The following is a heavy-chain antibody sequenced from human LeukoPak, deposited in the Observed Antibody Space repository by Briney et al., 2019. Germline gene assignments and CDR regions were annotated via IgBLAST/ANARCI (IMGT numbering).Heavy chain of an antibody. CDR1: GGSFSGYY. D-gene: IGHD3-16*01. V-gene: IGHV4-34*01. Sequence: SETLSLTCAVYGGSFSGYYWSWIRQPPGKGLEWIGEINHSGSTNYNPSLKSRVIISVDTSKNQFSLKLSSVTAADTAVYYCARLDYVWGSYYYWGQGTLVTVSS. J-gene: IGHJ4*02. CDR2: INHSGST. CDR3: ARLDYVWGSYYY.